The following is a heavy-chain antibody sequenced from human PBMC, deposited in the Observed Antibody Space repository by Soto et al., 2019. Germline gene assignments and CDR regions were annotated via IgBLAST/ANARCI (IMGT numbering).Heavy chain of an antibody. J-gene: IGHJ4*02. CDR3: AKGFPQLLDY. V-gene: IGHV3-30*18. CDR2: ISYDGSNK. Sequence: QVQLVESGGGVVQPGRSLRLSCAASGFTFSSYGMHWVRQAAGKGLEWVAVISYDGSNKYYADSVKGRFTISRDNSKNTLYLQMNSLRAEDTAVYYCAKGFPQLLDYWGQGTLVTVSS. CDR1: GFTFSSYG. D-gene: IGHD6-13*01.